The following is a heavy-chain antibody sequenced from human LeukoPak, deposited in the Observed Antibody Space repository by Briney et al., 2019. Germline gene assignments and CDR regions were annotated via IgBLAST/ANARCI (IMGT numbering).Heavy chain of an antibody. V-gene: IGHV3-23*01. J-gene: IGHJ4*02. CDR3: AKHRGSGVAGTGGVES. CDR1: GFTFSSYA. D-gene: IGHD6-19*01. CDR2: ISGSGGST. Sequence: SGGSLRLSCAASGFTFSSYAMSWVRQAPGKGLEWVSTISGSGGSTYYADSVKGRFTISRDNSKNTLYLQMNSLRAEDTAVYYWAKHRGSGVAGTGGVESWGQGTLVTVSS.